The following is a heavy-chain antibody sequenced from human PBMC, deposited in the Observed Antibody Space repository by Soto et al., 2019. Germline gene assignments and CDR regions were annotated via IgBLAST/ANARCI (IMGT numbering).Heavy chain of an antibody. V-gene: IGHV3-33*01. CDR2: IWYDGSNK. CDR3: AREGSTSWYYYYGMDV. D-gene: IGHD2-2*01. J-gene: IGHJ6*02. Sequence: QVQLVESGGGVVQPRRSLRLSCAASGFTFSSYGMHWVRQAPGKGLEWVAVIWYDGSNKYYADSVKGRFTISRDNSKNTLYLQMNSLRAEDTAVYYCAREGSTSWYYYYGMDVGGQGTTVTVSS. CDR1: GFTFSSYG.